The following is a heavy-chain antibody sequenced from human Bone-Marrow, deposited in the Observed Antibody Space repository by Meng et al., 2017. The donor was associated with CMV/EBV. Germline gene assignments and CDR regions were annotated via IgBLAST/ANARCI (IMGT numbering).Heavy chain of an antibody. D-gene: IGHD4-11*01. CDR2: IYYTGNL. CDR1: GGSISSGDYY. Sequence: SETLSLTCTVSGGSISSGDYYWSWIRQSPGKGLEWIGYIYYTGNLYYNPSLKSRVTISVDTSKDQFSLKLSSVTAPDTAVYYCARVHHDYRWANDYWGQGTLVTVSS. CDR3: ARVHHDYRWANDY. J-gene: IGHJ4*02. V-gene: IGHV4-30-4*01.